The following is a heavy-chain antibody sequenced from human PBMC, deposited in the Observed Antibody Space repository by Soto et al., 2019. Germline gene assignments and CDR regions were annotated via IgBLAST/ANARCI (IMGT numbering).Heavy chain of an antibody. V-gene: IGHV3-30*18. CDR3: AKGDTLYYYDSSGYSSGHDY. J-gene: IGHJ4*02. Sequence: GGSLRLSCAASGFTFSSYGMHWVRQAPGKGLEWVAVISYDGSNKYYADSVKGRFTISGGNSKNTLYLQMNSLRAEDTAVYYCAKGDTLYYYDSSGYSSGHDYWGQGTLVTVSS. D-gene: IGHD3-22*01. CDR2: ISYDGSNK. CDR1: GFTFSSYG.